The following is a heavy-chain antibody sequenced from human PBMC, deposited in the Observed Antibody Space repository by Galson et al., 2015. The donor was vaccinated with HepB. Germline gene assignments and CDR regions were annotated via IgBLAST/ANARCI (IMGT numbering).Heavy chain of an antibody. J-gene: IGHJ4*02. CDR3: ARDGGGPESWYVGIYYFDY. D-gene: IGHD6-13*01. V-gene: IGHV3-7*03. Sequence: SLRLSCAASGFTFSSYWMSWVRQTPGKGLEWVANIKQDGSEKYYVDSVKGRFTISRDNAKNSLYLQMNSLRAEDTAVYYCARDGGGPESWYVGIYYFDYWGQGTLVTVSS. CDR1: GFTFSSYW. CDR2: IKQDGSEK.